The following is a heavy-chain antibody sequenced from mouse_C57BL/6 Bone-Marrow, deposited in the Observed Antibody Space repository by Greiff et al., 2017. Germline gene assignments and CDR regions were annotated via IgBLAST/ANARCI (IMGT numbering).Heavy chain of an antibody. V-gene: IGHV3-6*01. J-gene: IGHJ2*01. D-gene: IGHD1-1*01. CDR1: GYSITSGYY. CDR2: ISYDGSN. Sequence: EVKLQESGPGLVKPSQSLSLTCSVTGYSITSGYYWNWIRQFPGNKLEWMGYISYDGSNNYNPSLKNRISITRDTSKNQFFLKLNSVTTEDTATYYCARGRTTVVAWGQGTTLTVSS. CDR3: ARGRTTVVA.